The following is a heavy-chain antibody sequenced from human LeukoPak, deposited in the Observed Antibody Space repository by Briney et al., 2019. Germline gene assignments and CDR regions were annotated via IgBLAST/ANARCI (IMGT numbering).Heavy chain of an antibody. CDR3: ARDLWEYYDSSGYYDY. CDR2: IYYSGST. Sequence: PSETLSLTCTVSGGSISSSSYYWGWIRQPPGKGLGWIGSIYYSGSTYYNPSLKSRVTISVDTSKNQFSLKLSSVTAADTAVYYCARDLWEYYDSSGYYDYWGQGTLVTVSS. V-gene: IGHV4-39*07. J-gene: IGHJ4*02. D-gene: IGHD3-22*01. CDR1: GGSISSSSYY.